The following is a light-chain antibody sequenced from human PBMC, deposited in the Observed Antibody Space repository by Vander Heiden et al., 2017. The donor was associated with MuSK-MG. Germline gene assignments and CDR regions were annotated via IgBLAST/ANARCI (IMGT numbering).Light chain of an antibody. J-gene: IGLJ1*01. CDR1: SSDVGDYNY. CDR3: ISYTSSSTLYV. CDR2: EVS. Sequence: SALSQPASVSGSPGPSITISCTGPSSDVGDYNYVSWFQHHPGKAPKLIIYEVSNRPSVGSDRFSGSKYGNTASLTISGLQAEDEADYYCISYTSSSTLYVFGTGTKVTVL. V-gene: IGLV2-14*01.